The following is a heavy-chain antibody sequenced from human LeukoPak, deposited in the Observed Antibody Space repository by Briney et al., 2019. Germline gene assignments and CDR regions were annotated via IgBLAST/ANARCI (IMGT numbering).Heavy chain of an antibody. Sequence: LSLTCTVSGGSISSGGYYWSWIRQHPGKGLEWVAVISYDGSNKYYADSVKGRFTISRDNSKNTLYLQMNSLRAEDTAVYYCASPTGGLGDYTDDAFDIWGQGTMVTVSS. CDR3: ASPTGGLGDYTDDAFDI. J-gene: IGHJ3*02. D-gene: IGHD4-17*01. CDR1: GGSISSGG. V-gene: IGHV3-30*03. CDR2: ISYDGSNK.